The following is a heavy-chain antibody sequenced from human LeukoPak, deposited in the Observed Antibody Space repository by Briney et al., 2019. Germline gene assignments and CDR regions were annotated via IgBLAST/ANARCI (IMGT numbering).Heavy chain of an antibody. CDR2: VYYSGIT. Sequence: SETLSLTCSVSGASISGYYYNWIRQPPGKGLEWIGYVYYSGITNFNPSLKSRVTMSVDTSKDQFSLKVSSVTAADTAVYYCARVLLSSGSSTWGQGTLVTVSS. CDR1: GASISGYY. J-gene: IGHJ5*02. D-gene: IGHD3-22*01. CDR3: ARVLLSSGSST. V-gene: IGHV4-59*01.